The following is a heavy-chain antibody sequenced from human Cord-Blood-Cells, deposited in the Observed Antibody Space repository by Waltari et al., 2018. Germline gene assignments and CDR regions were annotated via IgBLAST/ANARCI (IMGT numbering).Heavy chain of an antibody. V-gene: IGHV4-39*01. CDR1: GGSISSSSYY. J-gene: IGHJ3*02. D-gene: IGHD3-10*01. CDR2: IYYSGST. Sequence: QLQLQESGPGLVKPSETLSLTCTVSGGSISSSSYYWGWIRQPPGKGREWIGSIYYSGSTYYNPSLKSRVTISVDTSKNQFSLKLSSVTAADTAVYYCASTYYYGSGSYYNHAFDIWGQGTMVTVSS. CDR3: ASTYYYGSGSYYNHAFDI.